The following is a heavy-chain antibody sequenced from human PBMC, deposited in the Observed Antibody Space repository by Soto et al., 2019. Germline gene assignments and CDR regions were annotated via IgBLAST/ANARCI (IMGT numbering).Heavy chain of an antibody. CDR2: IYYSGST. CDR3: ASYAKGYCSGGSCYGRNYFDY. CDR1: GGSVSSGSYY. D-gene: IGHD2-15*01. V-gene: IGHV4-61*01. J-gene: IGHJ4*02. Sequence: QVQLQESGPGLMKPSETLSLTCTVSGGSVSSGSYYWSWIRQPPGKGLEWIGYIYYSGSTNYNPSLKSRVTISVDTSKNQFSLKLSSVTAADTAVYYCASYAKGYCSGGSCYGRNYFDYWGQGTLVTVSS.